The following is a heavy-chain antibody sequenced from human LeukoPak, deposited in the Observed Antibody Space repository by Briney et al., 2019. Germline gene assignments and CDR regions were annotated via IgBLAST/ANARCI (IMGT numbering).Heavy chain of an antibody. D-gene: IGHD1-26*01. CDR1: GASISSYY. J-gene: IGHJ4*02. CDR3: ARARGGSGSYGYFDY. V-gene: IGHV4-4*07. Sequence: SETLSLTCTVSGASISSYYWTWIRQPAGEGLEWIGRIYTSGSTNYNPSLKSRVTMSVDTSKNQFSMKLSSVTAADTAVYYCARARGGSGSYGYFDYWGQVTLVTVSS. CDR2: IYTSGST.